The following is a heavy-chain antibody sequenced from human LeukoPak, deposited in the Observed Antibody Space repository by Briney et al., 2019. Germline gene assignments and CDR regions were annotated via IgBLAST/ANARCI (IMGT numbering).Heavy chain of an antibody. J-gene: IGHJ4*02. CDR2: IGTAGDT. D-gene: IGHD1-14*01. CDR1: GFTFSSYD. Sequence: GGSLRLSCAACGFTFSSYDMHWVRQATGKGLEWVSAIGTAGDTYYADSVKGRFTISRDNSKNTLHLQMNSLRAEDTAVYYCAKESPYRAPTRTYYFDYWGQGTLVTVSS. CDR3: AKESPYRAPTRTYYFDY. V-gene: IGHV3-13*01.